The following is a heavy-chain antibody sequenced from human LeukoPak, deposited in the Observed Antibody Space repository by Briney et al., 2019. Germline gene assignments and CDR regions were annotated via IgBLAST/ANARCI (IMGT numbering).Heavy chain of an antibody. V-gene: IGHV4-30-2*01. CDR3: ARVGSLLYHSFDY. J-gene: IGHJ4*02. D-gene: IGHD2-2*02. CDR2: IYHSGST. Sequence: SETLSLTCAVSGGSISSGGYSWSWIRQPPGKGLEWIGYIYHSGSTYYNPSLKSRVTISVDRSKNQFSLKLSSVTAADTAVYYCARVGSLLYHSFDYWGQGTLVTVSS. CDR1: GGSISSGGYS.